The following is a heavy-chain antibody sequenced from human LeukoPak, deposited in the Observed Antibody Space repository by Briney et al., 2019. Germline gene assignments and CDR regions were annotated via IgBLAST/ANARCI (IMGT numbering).Heavy chain of an antibody. CDR1: GGSISSSSYY. D-gene: IGHD4-17*01. CDR2: IYYSGST. Sequence: SETLSLTCTVSGGSISSSSYYWGWIRQPPGKGLEWIGSIYYSGSTNYNPSLKSRVTMSVDTSNNEFSLKLNSVTAADTAVYYCARVLPAWGSTVTNLNWFDPWGQGTLVTVSS. CDR3: ARVLPAWGSTVTNLNWFDP. J-gene: IGHJ5*02. V-gene: IGHV4-39*07.